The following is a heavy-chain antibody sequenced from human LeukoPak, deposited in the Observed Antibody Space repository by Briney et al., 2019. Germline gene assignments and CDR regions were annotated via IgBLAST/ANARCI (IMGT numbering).Heavy chain of an antibody. D-gene: IGHD1-26*01. CDR2: IIPIFGTA. CDR1: GGTFSSYA. V-gene: IGHV1-69*05. Sequence: VASVKVSCTASGGTFSSYAISWVRQAPGQGLEWMGGIIPIFGTANYAQKFQGRVTITTDESTSTAYMELSSLRSEDTAVYYCAREGGYSGSYLDYWGQGTLVTVSS. J-gene: IGHJ4*02. CDR3: AREGGYSGSYLDY.